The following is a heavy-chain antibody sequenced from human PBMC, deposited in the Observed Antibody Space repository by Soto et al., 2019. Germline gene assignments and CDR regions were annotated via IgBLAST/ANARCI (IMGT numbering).Heavy chain of an antibody. CDR3: AHSMDSRKNSVGENWFDP. J-gene: IGHJ5*02. CDR1: GFSLSTSGVG. CDR2: IYWNDDK. V-gene: IGHV2-5*01. D-gene: IGHD3-10*01. Sequence: QITLKESGPTLVNPTQTLTLTCTFSGFSLSTSGVGVGWIRQPPGKALEWLALIYWNDDKRYSPSLKSRLTITKDTSKNQVVLTMTNMDPVDTATYYCAHSMDSRKNSVGENWFDPWGQGTLVTVSS.